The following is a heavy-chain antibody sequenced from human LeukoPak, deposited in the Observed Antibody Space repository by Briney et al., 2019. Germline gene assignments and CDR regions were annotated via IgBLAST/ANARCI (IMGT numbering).Heavy chain of an antibody. Sequence: SVKVSCKASGGTFSSYAISWVRQAPGQGLEWMGGIIPIFGTANYAQKFQGRVTITADESTSTAYMELSSLRSDDTAIYYCARDVGEYCSSVSCYASDYWGQGTLVTVSS. CDR3: ARDVGEYCSSVSCYASDY. CDR1: GGTFSSYA. V-gene: IGHV1-69*13. D-gene: IGHD2-2*01. J-gene: IGHJ4*02. CDR2: IIPIFGTA.